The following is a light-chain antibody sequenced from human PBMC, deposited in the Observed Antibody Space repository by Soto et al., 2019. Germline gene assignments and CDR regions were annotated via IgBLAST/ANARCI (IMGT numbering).Light chain of an antibody. CDR1: QSVSSY. CDR3: QQRSNSYT. V-gene: IGKV3-11*01. J-gene: IGKJ2*01. CDR2: DSS. Sequence: EIVLTQSPATLSLSPGERATLSCRASQSVSSYLAWYQQKPGQAPRLLIYDSSNRATGIPARFSGSGSGTDFSLTISSLDPEDFEVYYCQQRSNSYTFGQGTKLEIK.